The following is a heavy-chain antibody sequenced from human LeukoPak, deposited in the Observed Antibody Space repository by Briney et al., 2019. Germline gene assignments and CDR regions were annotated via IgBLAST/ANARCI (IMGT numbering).Heavy chain of an antibody. Sequence: GGSLRLSCAASGFTFSTYAMSWVRQAPGKGLEWVSGIISSGGSTYYADSVKGRFTISRDNSKNTLYLQMNSLRAEDTAVYYCVKAYSSSTDAFDVWGQGTMVTVSS. J-gene: IGHJ3*01. V-gene: IGHV3-23*01. CDR1: GFTFSTYA. CDR3: VKAYSSSTDAFDV. CDR2: IISSGGST. D-gene: IGHD6-6*01.